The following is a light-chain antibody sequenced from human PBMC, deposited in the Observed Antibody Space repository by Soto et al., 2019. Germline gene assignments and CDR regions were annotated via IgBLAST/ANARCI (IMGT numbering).Light chain of an antibody. Sequence: EIVMTQSPATLSVSPGERATLSCRASQSVRSNLAWYHQRPGQAPRLIIYAASARATGIPARFSGSGSGTEFTLTISGLQSEDVGLYYCQQYNSYSRTLGQGTKVDI. J-gene: IGKJ1*01. CDR3: QQYNSYSRT. CDR2: AAS. V-gene: IGKV3-15*01. CDR1: QSVRSN.